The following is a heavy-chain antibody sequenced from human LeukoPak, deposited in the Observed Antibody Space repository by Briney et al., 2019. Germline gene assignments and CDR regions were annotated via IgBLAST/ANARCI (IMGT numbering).Heavy chain of an antibody. Sequence: GSSVKVSCKASGGTFSSYAIGWVRQAPGQGLEWMGGIIPIFGTANYAQKFQGRVTITTDESTSTAYMELSSLRSEDTAVYYCARVGDYYDSSGYRHDAFDIWGQGTMVTVSS. J-gene: IGHJ3*02. V-gene: IGHV1-69*05. CDR2: IIPIFGTA. D-gene: IGHD3-22*01. CDR1: GGTFSSYA. CDR3: ARVGDYYDSSGYRHDAFDI.